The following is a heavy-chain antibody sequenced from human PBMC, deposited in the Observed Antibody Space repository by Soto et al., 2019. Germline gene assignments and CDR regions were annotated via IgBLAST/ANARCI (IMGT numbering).Heavy chain of an antibody. D-gene: IGHD3-10*01. CDR2: IYWDDDK. Sequence: QITLKESGPSLVKPTQTLTLTCTFSGFSLRTSGVGVGWIRQPPGKALECLALIYWDDDKRYSPSLKSRLTITQDTSKNRLVLTMTNMDPVDTATYYCAHLQGSGGKFDYWGPGTLLTVSS. V-gene: IGHV2-5*02. J-gene: IGHJ4*02. CDR3: AHLQGSGGKFDY. CDR1: GFSLRTSGVG.